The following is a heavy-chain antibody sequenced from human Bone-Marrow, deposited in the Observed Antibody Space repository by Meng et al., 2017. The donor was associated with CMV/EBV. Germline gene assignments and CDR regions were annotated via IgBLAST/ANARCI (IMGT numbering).Heavy chain of an antibody. D-gene: IGHD3-3*01. CDR1: GGSISSSSYY. J-gene: IGHJ4*02. Sequence: LSLTCTVSGGSISSSSYYWGWIRQAPGKGLEWVSYISSSGSTIYYADSVKGRFTISRDNAKNSLYLQMNSLRAEDTAVYYCARDPSIFGVGTDYWGQGTLVTVSS. CDR3: ARDPSIFGVGTDY. CDR2: ISSSGSTI. V-gene: IGHV3-11*01.